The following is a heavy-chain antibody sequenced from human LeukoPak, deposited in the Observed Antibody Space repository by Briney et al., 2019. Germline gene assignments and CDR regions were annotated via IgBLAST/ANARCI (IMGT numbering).Heavy chain of an antibody. CDR1: GGSISSSNW. Sequence: SETLSLTCAVSGGSISSSNWWSWVRQPPGKGLEWIGEIYHSGSTNYNPSLKSRVTISVDKSKNQFSLKLSSVTAADTAVYYCAGGPLAAAGTTFDYWGQGTLVTVSS. CDR3: AGGPLAAAGTTFDY. CDR2: IYHSGST. D-gene: IGHD6-13*01. V-gene: IGHV4-4*02. J-gene: IGHJ4*02.